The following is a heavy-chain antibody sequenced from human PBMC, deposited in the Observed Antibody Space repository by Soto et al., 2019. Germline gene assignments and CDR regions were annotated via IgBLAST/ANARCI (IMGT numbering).Heavy chain of an antibody. V-gene: IGHV1-2*02. D-gene: IGHD3-3*01. CDR3: ARGGGVGVAGSAAFDM. Sequence: QLHLVQSGAVVKKPGASVTGSCSASGYPVTAYYMHWVRQAPGRGLEWMGGINPATGAAKYTQTFQGRVTMARDTSTSTVFMELSGLTSDDTAGFFCARGGGVGVAGSAAFDMWGQGTLVTVSS. CDR1: GYPVTAYY. J-gene: IGHJ3*02. CDR2: INPATGAA.